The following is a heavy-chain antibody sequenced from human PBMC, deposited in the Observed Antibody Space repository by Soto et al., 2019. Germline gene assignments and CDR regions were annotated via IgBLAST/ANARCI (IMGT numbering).Heavy chain of an antibody. CDR1: GYTFTSSY. J-gene: IGHJ6*03. CDR3: ARDDSSCWYWYYYDYMDV. CDR2: INPSGGST. V-gene: IGHV1-46*03. Sequence: ASVKVSCKASGYTFTSSYMHWVRQAPGQGLEWMGIINPSGGSTSYAQKFQGRVTMTRDTSTSTVYMELSSLRSEDTAVYYCARDDSSCWYWYYYDYMDVWGKGTTVTVSS. D-gene: IGHD6-19*01.